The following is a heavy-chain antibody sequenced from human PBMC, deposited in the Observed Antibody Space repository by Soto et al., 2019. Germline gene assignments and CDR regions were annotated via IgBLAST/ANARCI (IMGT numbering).Heavy chain of an antibody. J-gene: IGHJ4*02. CDR1: GYTFTGYY. Sequence: GASVKVSCKASGYTFTGYYMHWVRQAPGQGLEWMGWINPNSGGTNYAQKFQGRVTMTRNTSNTTAYMELTSLTSDDTGVYYCAGGNFRYWGQGTLVTVSS. CDR3: AGGNFRY. V-gene: IGHV1-2*02. CDR2: INPNSGGT.